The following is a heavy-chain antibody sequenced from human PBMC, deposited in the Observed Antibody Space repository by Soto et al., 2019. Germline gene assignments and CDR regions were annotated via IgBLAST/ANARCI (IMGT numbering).Heavy chain of an antibody. CDR3: ARAAYGDYEAVLDP. D-gene: IGHD4-17*01. Sequence: QVQLVESGGGLVKPGGSLRLSCAASGFTFSDYYMSWIRQAPGKGLEWVSYISSSSSYTNYADSVKGRFTISRDNAKNSLYLQMNSLRAEDTAVYYCARAAYGDYEAVLDPWGQGTLVTVSS. J-gene: IGHJ5*02. CDR1: GFTFSDYY. V-gene: IGHV3-11*05. CDR2: ISSSSSYT.